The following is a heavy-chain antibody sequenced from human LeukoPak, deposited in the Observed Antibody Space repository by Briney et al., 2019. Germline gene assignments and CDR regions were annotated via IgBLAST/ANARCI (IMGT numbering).Heavy chain of an antibody. CDR2: IYYSGST. CDR1: GGSISSYY. J-gene: IGHJ4*02. Sequence: SETLSLTCTVSGGSISSYYWSWIRQPPGKGLEWIGYIYYSGSTNYNPSLKSRVTISVDTSKNQFSLKLSSVTAADTAVYYCARQPPSHLEPSFDYWGQGTLVTVSS. D-gene: IGHD3-3*01. V-gene: IGHV4-59*08. CDR3: ARQPPSHLEPSFDY.